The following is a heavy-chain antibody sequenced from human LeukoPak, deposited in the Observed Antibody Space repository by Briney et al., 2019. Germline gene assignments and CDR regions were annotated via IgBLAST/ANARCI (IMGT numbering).Heavy chain of an antibody. CDR1: GFTFSSYG. V-gene: IGHV3-30*03. J-gene: IGHJ4*02. CDR3: ARALRIDY. CDR2: ISYDGSNK. Sequence: GGSLRLSCAASGFTFSSYGMHSVRQAPGKGLEWVAVISYDGSNKYYADSVKGRFTISRDNSKNTLYLQMNSLRAEDTAVYYCARALRIDYWGQGTLVTVSS.